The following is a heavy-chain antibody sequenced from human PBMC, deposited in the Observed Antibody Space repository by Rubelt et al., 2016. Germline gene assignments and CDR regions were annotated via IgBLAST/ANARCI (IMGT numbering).Heavy chain of an antibody. CDR3: AMSFVGGSGSSLWLDS. Sequence: QVQLVQSGSELKKPGASVKVSCKASGYTFTSYAMNWVRQAPGHGLEWMGWISAYNGNKNYAWRCEGRVTVNTGTSTSTAYRELRGLRSDDTAGYYCAMSFVGGSGSSLWLDSWGQGTQVNVSS. J-gene: IGHJ5*01. V-gene: IGHV1-18*01. D-gene: IGHD6-6*01. CDR1: GYTFTSYA. CDR2: ISAYNGNK.